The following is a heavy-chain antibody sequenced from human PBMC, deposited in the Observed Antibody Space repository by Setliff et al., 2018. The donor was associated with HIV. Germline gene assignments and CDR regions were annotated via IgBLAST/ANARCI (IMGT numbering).Heavy chain of an antibody. Sequence: GASVKVSCKASGYTFTSYGISWVRQAPGQGLEWMGWISAYNGNTNYAQKLQGRVTMTRNTSISTAYMELSSLRSEDTAVYYCARGPASKYYNFWSGYEGFYYYYMDVWGKGTTVTVSS. V-gene: IGHV1-18*01. D-gene: IGHD3-3*01. CDR3: ARGPASKYYNFWSGYEGFYYYYMDV. CDR1: GYTFTSYG. J-gene: IGHJ6*03. CDR2: ISAYNGNT.